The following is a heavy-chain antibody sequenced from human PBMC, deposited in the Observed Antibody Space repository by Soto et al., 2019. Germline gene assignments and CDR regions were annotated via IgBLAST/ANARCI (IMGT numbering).Heavy chain of an antibody. CDR1: RGSVSSGSYY. D-gene: IGHD3-3*01. J-gene: IGHJ4*02. V-gene: IGHV4-61*01. Sequence: SETLSLTCTVSRGSVSSGSYYWSWIRQPPGKGLEWIGYIYYSGSTNYNPSLKSRVTISVDTSKNQFSLKLSSVTAADTAVYYCARMVDFWSGYYTTVTSKFDYWGQGTLVTVSS. CDR2: IYYSGST. CDR3: ARMVDFWSGYYTTVTSKFDY.